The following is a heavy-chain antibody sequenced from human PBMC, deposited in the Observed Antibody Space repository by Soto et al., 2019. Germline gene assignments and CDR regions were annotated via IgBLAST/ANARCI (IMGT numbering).Heavy chain of an antibody. Sequence: GGSLRLSCAASGFTFSSYWMYWVRQAPGKGLVWVSRINTDGSSTTYADSVKGRFTISRDNAKKTLYLQMNSLRAEDTAFYYCARVSMGFPRYWGRGTLVTVSS. V-gene: IGHV3-74*01. CDR2: INTDGSST. D-gene: IGHD3-16*01. CDR1: GFTFSSYW. CDR3: ARVSMGFPRY. J-gene: IGHJ4*02.